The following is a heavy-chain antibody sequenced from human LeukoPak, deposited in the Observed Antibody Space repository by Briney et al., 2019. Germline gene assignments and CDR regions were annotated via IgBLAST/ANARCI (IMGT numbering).Heavy chain of an antibody. Sequence: SETLSLTCTVSDASIRSYYWSWIRQPPGKGLEWIGRVYSSGSTNYNPSLKSRVTISVDTSKNQFSLKLSSVTAADTAVYYCARGGGWYCSTTSCYIFDFWGQGTLVTVSS. CDR2: VYSSGST. D-gene: IGHD2-2*02. J-gene: IGHJ4*02. CDR3: ARGGGWYCSTTSCYIFDF. CDR1: DASIRSYY. V-gene: IGHV4-59*08.